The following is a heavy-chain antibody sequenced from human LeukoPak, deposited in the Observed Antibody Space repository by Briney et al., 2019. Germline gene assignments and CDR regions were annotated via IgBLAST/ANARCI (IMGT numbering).Heavy chain of an antibody. Sequence: PGGSLRLSCAASGFTFSTYGMHWVRQAPGKALEWVAVIWYDGSNEYYADSVKGRFTISRHNSKSTLYLQLNSLRAEDTAVYYCARASPSGYDYWGQGTLVTVSS. CDR3: ARASPSGYDY. J-gene: IGHJ4*02. CDR1: GFTFSTYG. V-gene: IGHV3-33*01. D-gene: IGHD3-22*01. CDR2: IWYDGSNE.